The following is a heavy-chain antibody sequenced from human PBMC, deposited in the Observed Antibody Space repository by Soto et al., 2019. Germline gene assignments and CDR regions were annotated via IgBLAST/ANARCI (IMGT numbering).Heavy chain of an antibody. D-gene: IGHD3-3*01. CDR1: GGSFKSGSYS. CDR3: ARDFAYFDS. V-gene: IGHV4-61*01. J-gene: IGHJ4*02. CDR2: VYHTGRT. Sequence: SETLSLTCTVSGGSFKSGSYSWSWIRQPPGKGLEWIGYVYHTGRTSYNPSPKSRVSISMDTSKNQFSLNLDSVTDADTAVYFCARDFAYFDSWGQGTLVTVSS.